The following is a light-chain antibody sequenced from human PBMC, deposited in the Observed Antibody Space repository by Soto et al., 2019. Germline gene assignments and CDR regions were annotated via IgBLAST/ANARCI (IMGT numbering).Light chain of an antibody. CDR3: QQANSFPLT. Sequence: DIEMTQTASFVSASVGARVTSACRASQGISTWVVWYQQTPGAAPKLMSQSSSNLQSGVPSRFRGSGSGTDFTLTISSLQPEDFETYYCQQANSFPLTFGPGTKVDIK. J-gene: IGKJ3*01. V-gene: IGKV1-12*01. CDR1: QGISTW. CDR2: SSS.